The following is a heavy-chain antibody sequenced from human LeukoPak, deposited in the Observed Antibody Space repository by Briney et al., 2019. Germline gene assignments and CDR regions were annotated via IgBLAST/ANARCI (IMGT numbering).Heavy chain of an antibody. CDR3: ARLTADGRLYFVD. J-gene: IGHJ4*02. V-gene: IGHV3-53*01. D-gene: IGHD6-13*01. Sequence: GGSLRLSCAASWFTVNSNYLSWVRQAPGKGLEWVSTLYNTGNTYYANSVKGRFSISRDNSKNTLFLQMNSLRAEDTAVYYCARLTADGRLYFVDWGPGTLVTASS. CDR1: WFTVNSNY. CDR2: LYNTGNT.